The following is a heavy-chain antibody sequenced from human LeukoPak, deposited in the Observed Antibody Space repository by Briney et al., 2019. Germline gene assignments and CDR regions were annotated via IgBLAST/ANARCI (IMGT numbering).Heavy chain of an antibody. V-gene: IGHV4-59*01. CDR1: SASISSYY. CDR3: ARIWFGELSLRY. D-gene: IGHD3-10*01. Sequence: SETLSLTCTVSSASISSYYWSWIRHPPGKGLEWLGYIYYSGSTNYNPSLKSRVTISVDTSKNPFSLKLSSVTAADTAVYYCARIWFGELSLRYWGQGTLVTVSS. CDR2: IYYSGST. J-gene: IGHJ4*02.